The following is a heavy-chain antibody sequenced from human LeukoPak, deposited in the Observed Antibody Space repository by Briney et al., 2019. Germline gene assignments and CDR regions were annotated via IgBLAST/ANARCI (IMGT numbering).Heavy chain of an antibody. Sequence: SVKVSCKASGGTFSSYAISCVRQAPGQGLEWMGGIIPIFGTANYAQKFQGRVPITADESTSTAYMELSSLRSEDTAVYYCARDQEAYCGGDCYSVFQHWGQGTLVTVSS. CDR2: IIPIFGTA. CDR3: ARDQEAYCGGDCYSVFQH. V-gene: IGHV1-69*13. D-gene: IGHD2-21*01. J-gene: IGHJ1*01. CDR1: GGTFSSYA.